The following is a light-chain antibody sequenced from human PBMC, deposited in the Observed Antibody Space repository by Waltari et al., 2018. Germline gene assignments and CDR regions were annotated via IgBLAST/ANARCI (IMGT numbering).Light chain of an antibody. V-gene: IGKV1-6*02. CDR3: LQDYHYLN. CDR1: QDIRND. CDR2: AAS. Sequence: AIQMTQSPSSLSASVGDRVTITCRASQDIRNDLGWYQHKPGKAPKLLIYAASSLQSGVPSRFSGSGSGTDFTLTISSLQPEDFATYYCLQDYHYLNFGGGTKVEIK. J-gene: IGKJ4*01.